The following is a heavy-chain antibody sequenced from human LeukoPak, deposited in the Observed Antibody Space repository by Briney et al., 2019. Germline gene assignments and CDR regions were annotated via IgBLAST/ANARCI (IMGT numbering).Heavy chain of an antibody. J-gene: IGHJ4*02. V-gene: IGHV1-3*01. CDR1: GYTFTDYA. D-gene: IGHD2-2*01. CDR3: VRDGGYQLLVI. Sequence: ASVKVSCKASGYTFTDYAVHWVRQAPGQSLEWMGYINGGNGKTEYSQKFQGRLTITRDISATTAYMELSSLRSEDTAVCYCVRDGGYQLLVIWGRGTLITVAS. CDR2: INGGNGKT.